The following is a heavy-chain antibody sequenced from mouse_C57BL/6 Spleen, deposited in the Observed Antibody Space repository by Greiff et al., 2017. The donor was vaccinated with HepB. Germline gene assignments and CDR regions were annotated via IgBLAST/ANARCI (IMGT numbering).Heavy chain of an antibody. CDR1: GYTFTSYW. D-gene: IGHD2-3*01. Sequence: VQLQQPGTELVKPGASVKLSCKASGYTFTSYWMHWVKQRPGQGLEWIGNINPSNGGTYYNEKFKSKTTLTVDKSSNTAYMQLSSLTSEDSAVYYCAGRDSDGYYAWFADWGQGTLVTVSA. CDR3: AGRDSDGYYAWFAD. J-gene: IGHJ3*01. CDR2: INPSNGGT. V-gene: IGHV1-53*01.